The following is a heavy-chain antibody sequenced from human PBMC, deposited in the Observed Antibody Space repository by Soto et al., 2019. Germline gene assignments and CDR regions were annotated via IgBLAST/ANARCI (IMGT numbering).Heavy chain of an antibody. CDR1: GGSISSYY. Sequence: SETLSLTCTVSGGSISSYYWSWIRQPPGKGLEWIGYIYYSGSTNYNPSLKSRVTISVDTSKNQFSLKLSSVTAADTAVYYCAILWFWEFPPYYGMDVWGQGTTVTVSS. J-gene: IGHJ6*02. CDR2: IYYSGST. CDR3: AILWFWEFPPYYGMDV. V-gene: IGHV4-59*01. D-gene: IGHD3-10*01.